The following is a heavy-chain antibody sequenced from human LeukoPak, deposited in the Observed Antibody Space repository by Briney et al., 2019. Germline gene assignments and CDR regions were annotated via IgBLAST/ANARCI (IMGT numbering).Heavy chain of an antibody. CDR2: IYYSGST. D-gene: IGHD3-9*01. J-gene: IGHJ4*02. CDR1: GGSISSSSYY. CDR3: ARDLGDEDILTGHALGY. V-gene: IGHV4-39*07. Sequence: PSETLSLTCTVSGGSISSSSYYWGWIRQPPGKGLEWIGSIYYSGSTYYNPSLKSRVTISVDTSKNQFSLKLSSVTAADTAVYYCARDLGDEDILTGHALGYWGQGTLVTVSS.